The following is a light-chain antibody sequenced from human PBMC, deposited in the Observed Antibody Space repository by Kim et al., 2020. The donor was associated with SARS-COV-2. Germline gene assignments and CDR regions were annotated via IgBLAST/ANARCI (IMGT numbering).Light chain of an antibody. CDR2: AAS. CDR1: QAIGNY. Sequence: ASVGDSVTITCRASQAIGNYLVWFQQKPGKGSKRLIYAASTLESGVPSRFSGSGSGTEFTLTISSLQPEDSATYFCLQHNVYPLTFGGGTKVDIK. J-gene: IGKJ4*01. CDR3: LQHNVYPLT. V-gene: IGKV1-17*03.